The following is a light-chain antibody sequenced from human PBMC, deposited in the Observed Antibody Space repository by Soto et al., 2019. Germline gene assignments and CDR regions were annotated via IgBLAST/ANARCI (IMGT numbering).Light chain of an antibody. CDR3: QQYNDWPPT. CDR2: GAS. J-gene: IGKJ1*01. CDR1: QSLRSK. V-gene: IGKV3-15*01. Sequence: EIVMTQSPATLSASPGERATLSCRASQSLRSKLAWYQHKPGQAPRLLIYGASTRATGIPARFSGSGSGTEFTLTISSLQSEDSAGYFCQQYNDWPPTFGQGTKGDIK.